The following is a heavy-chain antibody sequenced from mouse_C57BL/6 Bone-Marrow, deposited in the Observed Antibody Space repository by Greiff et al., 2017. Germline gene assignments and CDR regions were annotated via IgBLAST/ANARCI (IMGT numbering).Heavy chain of an antibody. V-gene: IGHV1-64*01. CDR1: GYTFTSYW. CDR3: ARVSMDY. Sequence: QVQLQQSGAELVKPGASVKLSCKASGYTFTSYWMHWVKQRPGQGLEWIGMIPPNSGSTNYNEKFKSQATLTVDKSSSTAYMQLSSLTSEDSAVYYCARVSMDYWGQGTSVTVSS. CDR2: IPPNSGST. J-gene: IGHJ4*01.